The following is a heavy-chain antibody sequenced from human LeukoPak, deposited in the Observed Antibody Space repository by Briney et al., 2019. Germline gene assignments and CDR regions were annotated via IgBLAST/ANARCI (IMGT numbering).Heavy chain of an antibody. J-gene: IGHJ5*02. CDR1: GGSISSSSYS. CDR3: AAAASWFDP. V-gene: IGHV4-39*01. CDR2: IYYSGST. Sequence: KPSETLSLTCTVSGGSISSSSYSWGWIRQPPGKGLEWIGSIYYSGSTYYNPSLKSRVTISVDTSKNQFSLKLSSVTAADTAVYYCAAAASWFDPWGQGTLVTVSS. D-gene: IGHD2-2*01.